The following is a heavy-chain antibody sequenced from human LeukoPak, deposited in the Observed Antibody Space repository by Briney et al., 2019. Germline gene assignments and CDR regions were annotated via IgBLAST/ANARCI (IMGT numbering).Heavy chain of an antibody. Sequence: PGGSLRLSCAASGFTFSTYGMSWVRQASGKGLEWVSAISGSGGTTYYADSVKGRFTISRDNSKNTLYLHMNSLRAEDTAVYYCARGSGSDAFDIWGQGTMVTVSS. D-gene: IGHD3-22*01. CDR1: GFTFSTYG. CDR3: ARGSGSDAFDI. J-gene: IGHJ3*02. V-gene: IGHV3-23*01. CDR2: ISGSGGTT.